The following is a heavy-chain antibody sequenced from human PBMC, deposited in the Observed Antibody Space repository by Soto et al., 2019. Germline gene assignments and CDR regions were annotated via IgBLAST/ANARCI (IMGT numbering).Heavy chain of an antibody. CDR2: ISSSSSYI. CDR3: ARDLPEGQLAPYYMDV. CDR1: GFTFSSYS. Sequence: GGSLRLSCAASGFTFSSYSMNWVRQAPGKGLEWVSSISSSSSYIYYADSVKGRFTISRDNAKNSLYLQMNSLRAEDTAVYYCARDLPEGQLAPYYMDVWGKGTTVTVSS. D-gene: IGHD6-13*01. V-gene: IGHV3-21*01. J-gene: IGHJ6*03.